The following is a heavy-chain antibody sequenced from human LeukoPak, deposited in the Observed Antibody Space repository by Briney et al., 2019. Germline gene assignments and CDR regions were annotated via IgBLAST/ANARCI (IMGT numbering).Heavy chain of an antibody. V-gene: IGHV1-69*04. CDR2: IIPILGIA. CDR1: GGTFSSYA. J-gene: IGHJ6*02. CDR3: ARTMVRGVMVLYYYYGMDV. Sequence: SVKVSCEASGGTFSSYAISWVRQAPGQGLEWMGRIIPILGIANYAQKFQGRVTITADKSTSTAYMELSSLRSEDTAVYYCARTMVRGVMVLYYYYGMDVWGQGTTVTVSS. D-gene: IGHD3-10*01.